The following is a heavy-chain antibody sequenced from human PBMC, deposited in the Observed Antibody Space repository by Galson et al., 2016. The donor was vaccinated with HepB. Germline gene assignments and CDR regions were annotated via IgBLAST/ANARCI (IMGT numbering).Heavy chain of an antibody. Sequence: SLRLSCAASGFTFSSYSMNWVRQAPGKGLEWVSSISSSSGYIYYADSVKGRFTISRDNAKNSLYLQMNSLRAEDTAVYYCARPSSSSWAFDYWGQGTLVTVSS. D-gene: IGHD6-6*01. CDR2: ISSSSGYI. CDR3: ARPSSSSWAFDY. CDR1: GFTFSSYS. J-gene: IGHJ4*02. V-gene: IGHV3-21*01.